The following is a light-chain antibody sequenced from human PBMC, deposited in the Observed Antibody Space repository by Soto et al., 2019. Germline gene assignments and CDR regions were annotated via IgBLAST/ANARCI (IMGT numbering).Light chain of an antibody. V-gene: IGLV2-23*02. Sequence: QSALTQPASVSGSPGQSITISCTGTSSDVGSYNLVSWYQQHPGNAPKLMIYAVSKRPSGVSNRFSGSKSGNTASLTISGLQAEDEADYYCCSYAGSSTFEVVGGGTKVTVL. CDR2: AVS. CDR1: SSDVGSYNL. J-gene: IGLJ2*01. CDR3: CSYAGSSTFEV.